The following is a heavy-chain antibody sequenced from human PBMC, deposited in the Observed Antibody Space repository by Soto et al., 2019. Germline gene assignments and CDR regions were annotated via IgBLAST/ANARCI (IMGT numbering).Heavy chain of an antibody. Sequence: SETLSLTCTVSGGSISSYYWSWIRQPPGKGLEWIGYIYYSGSTNYNPSLKSRVTISVDTSKNQFSLKLSTVTAADTAVYYCSRSSKTYYDFWSGYYGSCYYGMDVLGQGTTVTVSS. J-gene: IGHJ6*02. CDR3: SRSSKTYYDFWSGYYGSCYYGMDV. D-gene: IGHD3-3*01. V-gene: IGHV4-59*01. CDR1: GGSISSYY. CDR2: IYYSGST.